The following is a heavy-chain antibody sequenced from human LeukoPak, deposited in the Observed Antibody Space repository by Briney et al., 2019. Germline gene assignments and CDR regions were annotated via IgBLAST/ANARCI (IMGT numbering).Heavy chain of an antibody. CDR3: ARDRGIVAPGFSYYMDV. V-gene: IGHV3-7*03. Sequence: GGSLRLSCAASGFTFSSYWMSWVRQAPGKGLEWVANIKQDGSEKYYVDSVKGRFTISRDNAKNSLFLQMNSLRAEDTAVYYCARDRGIVAPGFSYYMDVWGKGTTVTISS. CDR2: IKQDGSEK. CDR1: GFTFSSYW. D-gene: IGHD6-13*01. J-gene: IGHJ6*03.